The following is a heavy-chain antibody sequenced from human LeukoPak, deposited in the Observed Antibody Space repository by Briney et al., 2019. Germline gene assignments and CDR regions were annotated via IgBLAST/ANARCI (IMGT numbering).Heavy chain of an antibody. V-gene: IGHV1-58*01. CDR2: IVVGSGNT. CDR3: AKLPYYYDSSGYFDY. CDR1: GFTFTSSS. Sequence: ASVKVSCKASGFTFTSSSLQWGGKARGQRLEWIGWIVVGSGNTNYAQKFQERVTITRDMSTSTAYMELSSLRAEDTAVYYCAKLPYYYDSSGYFDYWGQGTLVTVSS. D-gene: IGHD3-22*01. J-gene: IGHJ4*02.